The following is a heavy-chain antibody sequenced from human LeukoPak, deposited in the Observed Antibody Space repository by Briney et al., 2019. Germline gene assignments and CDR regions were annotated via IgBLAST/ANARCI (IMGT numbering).Heavy chain of an antibody. J-gene: IGHJ4*02. CDR2: VSHEGSSK. D-gene: IGHD6-19*01. Sequence: GGSLRLSCAASGYPFSGSDIHWVRQSPGKGLEWGAFVSHEGSSKIYAESVKGRFGISRDNSKSTTYLQMNGLRADDTAVYYCAKTTGGWPRFFDHWGQGTLVAVSS. V-gene: IGHV3-30*18. CDR3: AKTTGGWPRFFDH. CDR1: GYPFSGSD.